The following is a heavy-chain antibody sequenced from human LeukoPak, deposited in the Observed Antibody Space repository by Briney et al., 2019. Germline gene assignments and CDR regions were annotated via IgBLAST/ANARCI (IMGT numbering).Heavy chain of an antibody. CDR3: AREERLYSSSWYPRPYYYYMDV. V-gene: IGHV4-61*09. CDR2: IYISGDT. J-gene: IGHJ6*03. Sequence: SETLSLTCTVSGGSISSGSYCWSWIRQPAGKGLEWIGHIYISGDTNYNPSLKSRVTISVDTSKNQFPLKLSSVTAADTAVYYCAREERLYSSSWYPRPYYYYMDVWGKGTTVTISS. D-gene: IGHD6-13*01. CDR1: GGSISSGSYC.